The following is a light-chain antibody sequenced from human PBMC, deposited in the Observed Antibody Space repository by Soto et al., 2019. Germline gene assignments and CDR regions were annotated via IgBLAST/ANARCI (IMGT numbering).Light chain of an antibody. CDR1: QSLVYRDGDTY. CDR3: MLERT. J-gene: IGKJ5*01. V-gene: IGKV2-30*01. CDR2: KVS. Sequence: DVVMTQSPLSLPVTLGQPASISCRSSQSLVYRDGDTYLSWFQQRPGQSPRRLIYKVSNRDSGVPDRFSGSGSGTDFTLEISSVEAEDVGVYYCMLERTFGQGTRLEIK.